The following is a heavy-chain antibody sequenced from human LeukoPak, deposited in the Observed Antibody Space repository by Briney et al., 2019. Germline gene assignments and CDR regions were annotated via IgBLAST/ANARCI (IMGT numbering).Heavy chain of an antibody. CDR1: GYTFTTNG. D-gene: IGHD3-10*01. J-gene: IGHJ4*02. CDR3: ARDMRYYGSGICY. V-gene: IGHV1-18*04. Sequence: EASVKVSCRASGYTFTTNGISWVRQAPGQGLEWMAWISPYNGDTKYAQELQGRLTVTTDTSTSTAYMELRSLRSEDTAVYYCARDMRYYGSGICYWGQGTLVTVSS. CDR2: ISPYNGDT.